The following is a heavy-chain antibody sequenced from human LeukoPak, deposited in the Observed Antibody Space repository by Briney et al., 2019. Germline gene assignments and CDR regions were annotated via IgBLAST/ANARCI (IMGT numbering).Heavy chain of an antibody. Sequence: GESLKISCKGSGYRFNDYWIGWVRQMPGKGLQWMGVIYPDDSDIRYSLSFQGQVTISADKSISTAYLQWSSLEASDTAMYYCARRSTYGSGTNYLFDYWGQGTLVTVSS. CDR3: ARRSTYGSGTNYLFDY. J-gene: IGHJ4*02. V-gene: IGHV5-51*01. CDR1: GYRFNDYW. D-gene: IGHD3-10*01. CDR2: IYPDDSDI.